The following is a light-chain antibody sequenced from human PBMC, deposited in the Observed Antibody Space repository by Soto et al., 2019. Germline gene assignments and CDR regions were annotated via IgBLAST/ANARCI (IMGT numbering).Light chain of an antibody. CDR2: GAS. J-gene: IGKJ1*01. Sequence: EIGLTQSPGTLSLAPGERATLSCRASQSVSSSYLAWYQQKPGQAPRLLIYGASSRATGFPARFSGSGSGTDFTLTISSLEPEDFAVYYCQQYVSSHWTFGQGTKVEIK. V-gene: IGKV3-20*01. CDR1: QSVSSSY. CDR3: QQYVSSHWT.